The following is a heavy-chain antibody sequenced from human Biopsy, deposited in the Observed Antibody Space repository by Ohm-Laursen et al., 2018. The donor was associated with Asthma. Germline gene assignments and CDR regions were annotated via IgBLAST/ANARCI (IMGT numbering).Heavy chain of an antibody. Sequence: SVKVSCKPSGYTFISYAIHWVRQAPGQGLEWLGWISAYNGATNFAQKFQGRFTMTTETSTNTAFMELRRLKSDDSAVYFCARGLGDLDSWGQGSLVIVSS. J-gene: IGHJ4*02. D-gene: IGHD2-21*02. CDR2: ISAYNGAT. CDR3: ARGLGDLDS. V-gene: IGHV1-18*01. CDR1: GYTFISYA.